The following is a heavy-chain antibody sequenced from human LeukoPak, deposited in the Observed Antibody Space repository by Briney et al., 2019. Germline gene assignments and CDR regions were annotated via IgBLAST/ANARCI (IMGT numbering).Heavy chain of an antibody. CDR3: AKDRVGALLYFDS. CDR2: ISGSGGST. Sequence: PGGSLRLSCAASGFTFSSYAMSWVRQAPGKGLEWVSAISGSGGSTYYADSVKGRFTISRDNSKNTLYLQMNSLRAEDTAVYSCAKDRVGALLYFDSWGQGTLVTVSS. D-gene: IGHD1-26*01. J-gene: IGHJ4*02. CDR1: GFTFSSYA. V-gene: IGHV3-23*01.